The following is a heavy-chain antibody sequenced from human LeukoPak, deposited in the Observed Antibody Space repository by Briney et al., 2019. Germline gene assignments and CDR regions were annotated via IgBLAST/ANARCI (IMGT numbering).Heavy chain of an antibody. CDR3: ARDYGSGSYSYNWFDP. Sequence: SVKVSCKASGGTFSSYAISWVRQAPGQGLEWMGGIIPIFGTANYAQKFQGRVTIAADESTSTAYMELSSLRSEDTAVYYCARDYGSGSYSYNWFDPWGQGTLVTVSS. D-gene: IGHD3-10*01. V-gene: IGHV1-69*01. CDR2: IIPIFGTA. J-gene: IGHJ5*02. CDR1: GGTFSSYA.